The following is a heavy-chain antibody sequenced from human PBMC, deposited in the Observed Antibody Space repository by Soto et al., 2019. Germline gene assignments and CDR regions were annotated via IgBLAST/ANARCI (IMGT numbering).Heavy chain of an antibody. J-gene: IGHJ6*02. CDR1: GFTFTSSA. V-gene: IGHV1-58*01. Sequence: GASVKVSCKASGFTFTSSAVQWVRQARGQRHEWIGWIVVGSGNTNYAQKFQERVTITRDMSTSTAYMELSSLRSEDTAVYYCAAYDCSSTSCQYYYYYGMDVWGQGTTVTVSS. CDR2: IVVGSGNT. CDR3: AAYDCSSTSCQYYYYYGMDV. D-gene: IGHD2-2*01.